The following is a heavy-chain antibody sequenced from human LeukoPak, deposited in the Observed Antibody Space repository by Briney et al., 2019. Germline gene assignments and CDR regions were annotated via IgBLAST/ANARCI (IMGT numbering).Heavy chain of an antibody. V-gene: IGHV3-7*01. CDR2: IKKDGSEK. J-gene: IGHJ4*02. Sequence: TGGSLRLSCAASGFTFSSYWMSWVREAPGKGLEWVENIKKDGSEKYYGDSLKGRFTISRDDAKNTLYLQMNSLRAEDTAVYYCARDVTESGSLDYWGQGTLVTVSS. CDR1: GFTFSSYW. CDR3: ARDVTESGSLDY. D-gene: IGHD1-26*01.